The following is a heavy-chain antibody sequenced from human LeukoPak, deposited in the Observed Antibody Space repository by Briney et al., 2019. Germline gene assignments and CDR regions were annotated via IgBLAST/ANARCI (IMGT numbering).Heavy chain of an antibody. D-gene: IGHD4-17*01. J-gene: IGHJ4*02. CDR1: GFTFSSYS. CDR3: ARGFTVTPDY. CDR2: ISSSSSYI. Sequence: PGGSLRPSCAASGFTFSSYSMNWVRQAPGKGLEWVSSISSSSSYIYYADSVKGRFTISRDNAKNSLYLQMNSLRAEDTAVYYCARGFTVTPDYWGQGTLVTVSS. V-gene: IGHV3-21*01.